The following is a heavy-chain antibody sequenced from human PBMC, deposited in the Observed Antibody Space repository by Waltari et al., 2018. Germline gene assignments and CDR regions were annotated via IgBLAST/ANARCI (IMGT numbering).Heavy chain of an antibody. CDR2: IRSDGSNK. CDR1: GDSFSRHG. Sequence: QVQLGEAGGGVGHPGWSLRHYCEAAGDSFSRHGRNGVRQAAGNGGEWVAFIRSDGSNKYYPHSVKGRFTISRDNSKNTRYLQMTSLRADDTAVSYCSQDHLKAARRNWFDPWGPGTLVTVSS. CDR3: SQDHLKAARRNWFDP. J-gene: IGHJ5*02. V-gene: IGHV3-30*02. D-gene: IGHD6-6*01.